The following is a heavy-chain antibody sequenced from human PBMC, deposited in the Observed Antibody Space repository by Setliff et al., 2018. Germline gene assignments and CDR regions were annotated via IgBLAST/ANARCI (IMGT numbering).Heavy chain of an antibody. J-gene: IGHJ6*03. D-gene: IGHD6-19*01. V-gene: IGHV4-4*07. CDR1: GGSISSYY. CDR2: IYIGGSA. Sequence: SETLSLTCTVSGGSISSYYWSWIRQPAGKGLEWIGHIYIGGSANYNPSLKSRVTISIDTSKNQFSLKLTSVPAADMAVYYCAREQWLDPPGYYYMDVWAKGTTVTVSS. CDR3: AREQWLDPPGYYYMDV.